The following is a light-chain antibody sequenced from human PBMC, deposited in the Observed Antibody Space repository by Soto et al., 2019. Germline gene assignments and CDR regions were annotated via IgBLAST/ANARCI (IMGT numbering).Light chain of an antibody. J-gene: IGKJ5*01. CDR3: QQRQYWPPIT. V-gene: IGKV3-11*01. CDR2: DAS. CDR1: QSVTTY. Sequence: EIVLTQSPATLSLSPGERATLSCRASQSVTTYLAWYQQKPGQAPRLLIYDASSRATGIPARFSGSGSGTDFTLTISSLEPEDFAIYYCQQRQYWPPITFGQGTRLEIK.